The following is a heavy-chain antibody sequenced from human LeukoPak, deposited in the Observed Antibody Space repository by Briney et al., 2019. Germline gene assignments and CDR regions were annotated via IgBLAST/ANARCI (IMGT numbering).Heavy chain of an antibody. CDR2: ISTDGTST. CDR1: EFTFSNYA. V-gene: IGHV3-74*01. Sequence: GGSLRLSCAASEFTFSNYAMNWVRQAPGKGLVCVSRISTDGTSTSYADSVKGRFIISRDNAKNTLYLQMNSLRAEDTAVYYCANSLTSGYWGQGTLVTVSS. D-gene: IGHD2-21*01. J-gene: IGHJ4*02. CDR3: ANSLTSGY.